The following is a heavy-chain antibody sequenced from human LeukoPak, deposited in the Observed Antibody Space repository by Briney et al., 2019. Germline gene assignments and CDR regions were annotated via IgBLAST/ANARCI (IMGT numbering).Heavy chain of an antibody. Sequence: ASVKVSCKASGYTFTSYYMHWVRQAPGQGLEWMGIINPSGGSTIYAQKFQGRVTMTEDTSTDTAYMELSSLRSEDTAVYYCATDFEVYSVEYIRYYGMDVWGQGTTVTVSS. CDR3: ATDFEVYSVEYIRYYGMDV. J-gene: IGHJ6*02. V-gene: IGHV1-46*01. CDR2: INPSGGST. CDR1: GYTFTSYY. D-gene: IGHD6-6*01.